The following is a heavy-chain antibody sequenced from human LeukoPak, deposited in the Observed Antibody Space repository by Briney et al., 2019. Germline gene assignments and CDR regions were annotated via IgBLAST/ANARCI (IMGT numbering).Heavy chain of an antibody. J-gene: IGHJ6*02. Sequence: GGSLRLSCAASGFTFDDYAMHWVRQAPGKGLEWVSGISWNSGSIGYADSVKGRFTISRDNAKNSLYLQMNSLRAEDTALYYCAKGGASQSYYYYYGMDVWGQGTTVTVSS. CDR1: GFTFDDYA. CDR3: AKGGASQSYYYYYGMDV. V-gene: IGHV3-9*01. CDR2: ISWNSGSI. D-gene: IGHD1-26*01.